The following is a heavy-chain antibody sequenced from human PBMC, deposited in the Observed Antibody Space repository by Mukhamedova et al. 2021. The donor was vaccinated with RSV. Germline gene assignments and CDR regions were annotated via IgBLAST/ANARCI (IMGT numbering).Heavy chain of an antibody. V-gene: IGHV3-74*01. CDR3: SRGQKTLAGPDFDY. Sequence: YADSVKGRLTISRDNANNTLYPQMNRLSAEDTAVYYCSRGQKTLAGPDFDYWGQVALVTVSS. D-gene: IGHD6-19*01. J-gene: IGHJ4*02.